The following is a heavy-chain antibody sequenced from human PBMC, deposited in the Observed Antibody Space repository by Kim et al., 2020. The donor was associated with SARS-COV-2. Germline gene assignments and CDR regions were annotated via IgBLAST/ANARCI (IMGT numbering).Heavy chain of an antibody. Sequence: GGSLRLSCSASGFTFTSYAMSWVRQAPGKGLEWVAAISDSGGATYYADSVRGRFTISRDNSKNTLYLQMSSLRAEDTAVYYWAKDTERSYADYFDYWGQG. CDR2: ISDSGGAT. V-gene: IGHV3-23*01. CDR1: GFTFTSYA. J-gene: IGHJ4*02. D-gene: IGHD1-26*01. CDR3: AKDTERSYADYFDY.